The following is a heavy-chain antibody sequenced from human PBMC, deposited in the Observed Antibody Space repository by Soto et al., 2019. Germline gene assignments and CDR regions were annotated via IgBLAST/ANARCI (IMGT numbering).Heavy chain of an antibody. D-gene: IGHD1-26*01. Sequence: EVQLVESGGGLVQPEGSLRLSCAASGFTFSAHYMDWVRQAPGKGLEWVGRIKNKANSYTTEYAASVEGRFTISREDSQNSLYLQMNSLKTEDTAVYYWARVSLVGPSGGRYFDYWGQGSQVAVSS. CDR1: GFTFSAHY. CDR3: ARVSLVGPSGGRYFDY. V-gene: IGHV3-72*01. J-gene: IGHJ4*02. CDR2: IKNKANSYTT.